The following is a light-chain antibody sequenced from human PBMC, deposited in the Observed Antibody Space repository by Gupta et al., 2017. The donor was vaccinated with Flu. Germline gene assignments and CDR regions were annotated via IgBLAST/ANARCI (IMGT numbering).Light chain of an antibody. CDR3: QSGDSYSRV. CDR2: EDH. CDR1: GGAIGSNY. Sequence: FVLTQPHSVSESAGQTVIISCSRRGGAIGSNYVQWYPPRPGSAPITVIYEDHQRPSGVPARFSGSIDASSTSATLTLAGLKAEDEEDYYWQSGDSYSRVFGGGTKLTVL. V-gene: IGLV6-57*03. J-gene: IGLJ2*01.